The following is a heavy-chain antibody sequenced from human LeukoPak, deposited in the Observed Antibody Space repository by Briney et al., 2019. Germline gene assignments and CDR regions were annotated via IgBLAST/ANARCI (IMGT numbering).Heavy chain of an antibody. J-gene: IGHJ3*02. V-gene: IGHV3-53*01. CDR3: ARHLSGDDI. CDR2: IYSGGST. Sequence: GGSLRLSCAASGFIVSSNYMSWVRQAPRKALEWVSIIYSGGSTYYADSVKGRFTISRDNSKNTLYLQMNSLRAEDTAVYYCARHLSGDDIWGQGTMVTVSS. CDR1: GFIVSSNY. D-gene: IGHD4-17*01.